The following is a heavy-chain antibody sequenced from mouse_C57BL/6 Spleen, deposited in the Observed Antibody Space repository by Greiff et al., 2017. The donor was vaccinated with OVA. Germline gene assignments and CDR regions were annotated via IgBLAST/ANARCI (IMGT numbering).Heavy chain of an antibody. V-gene: IGHV1-82*01. J-gene: IGHJ2*01. Sequence: VQLQQSGPELVKPGASVKISCKASGYAFSSSWMNWVKQRPGKGLEWIGRIYPGDGDTNYNGKFKGKATLTADKSSSTAYMQLSSLTSEDSAVYFCARSGYRVYFDYGGQGTTLTVSS. D-gene: IGHD3-1*01. CDR2: IYPGDGDT. CDR1: GYAFSSSW. CDR3: ARSGYRVYFDY.